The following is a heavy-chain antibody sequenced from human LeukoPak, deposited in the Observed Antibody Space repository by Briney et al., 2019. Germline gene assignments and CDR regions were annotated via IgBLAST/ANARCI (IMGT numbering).Heavy chain of an antibody. CDR2: IYSGGST. Sequence: GGSLTLSCAASGFTVSSTYMSGVRQAPGKALEWVSVIYSGGSTYYADSVKGRFTISRDNSKNTLYLQMNSLRAEDTAVYYCARDDYGSNYWGQGTLVTVSS. V-gene: IGHV3-66*01. J-gene: IGHJ4*02. D-gene: IGHD3-10*01. CDR1: GFTVSSTY. CDR3: ARDDYGSNY.